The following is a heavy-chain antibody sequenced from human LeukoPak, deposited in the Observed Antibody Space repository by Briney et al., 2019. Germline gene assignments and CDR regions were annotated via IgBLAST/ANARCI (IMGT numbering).Heavy chain of an antibody. CDR1: GVSISSYS. Sequence: SETLSLTCTLSGVSISSYSWSWIRQSPGKGPEWIGYISYSGSTNNNPSLKSRVTMSRDTSKNQFSLNLSSVTAADTAVYYCARHYTSGTYPLDSWGQGTLVTVSS. CDR3: ARHYTSGTYPLDS. D-gene: IGHD3-10*01. J-gene: IGHJ4*02. CDR2: ISYSGST. V-gene: IGHV4-59*08.